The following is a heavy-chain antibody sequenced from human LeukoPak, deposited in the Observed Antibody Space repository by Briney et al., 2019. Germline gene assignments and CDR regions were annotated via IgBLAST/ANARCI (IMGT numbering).Heavy chain of an antibody. CDR1: GGSISSYY. CDR3: ARENSGSYREFDY. J-gene: IGHJ4*02. D-gene: IGHD1-26*01. CDR2: IYTSGST. Sequence: PSETLSPTCTVSGGSISSYYWSWIRQPAGKGLEWIGRIYTSGSTNYNASLKSRVSMSVDTSKNQFSLKLSSVTAADTAVFYCARENSGSYREFDYWGQGTLVTVPS. V-gene: IGHV4-4*07.